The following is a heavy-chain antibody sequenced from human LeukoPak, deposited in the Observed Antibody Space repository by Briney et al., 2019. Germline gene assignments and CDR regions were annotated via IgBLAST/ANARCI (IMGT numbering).Heavy chain of an antibody. CDR2: IYTSGST. D-gene: IGHD3-22*01. V-gene: IGHV4-4*07. CDR1: GGSISSYY. Sequence: ASETLSLTRTVSGGSISSYYWSWIRQPAGKGLEWIGRIYTSGSTNYNPSLKSRVTMSVDTSKNQFSLKLSSVTAADTAVYYCARDPPHYYDSSGLLDAFDIWGQGTMVTVSS. J-gene: IGHJ3*02. CDR3: ARDPPHYYDSSGLLDAFDI.